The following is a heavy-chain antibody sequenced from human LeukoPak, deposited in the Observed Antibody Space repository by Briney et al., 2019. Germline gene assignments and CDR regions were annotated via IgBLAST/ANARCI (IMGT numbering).Heavy chain of an antibody. CDR1: GFTFSSYG. Sequence: PGGPLGLSCAASGFTFSSYGMHWVRQAPGKGLEWVAVISYDGSNKYYADSVKGRFTISRDNSKNTLYLQMNSLRAEDTAVYYCAKAQGGSSWPYFDYWGQGTLVTVSS. CDR3: AKAQGGSSWPYFDY. CDR2: ISYDGSNK. D-gene: IGHD6-13*01. J-gene: IGHJ4*02. V-gene: IGHV3-30*18.